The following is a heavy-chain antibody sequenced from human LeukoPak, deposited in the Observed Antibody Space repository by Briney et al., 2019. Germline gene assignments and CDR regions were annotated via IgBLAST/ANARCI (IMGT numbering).Heavy chain of an antibody. J-gene: IGHJ4*02. Sequence: ASVKVSCKASGYTFTDYYMHWVRPAPGQGVEWMGWINPNSGGTNYAQKFQGRVTMTRHTSISTAYMELSRLRSDDTAVFYCAREEVIAAAGPTLDYWGQGALVTVSS. V-gene: IGHV1-2*02. CDR1: GYTFTDYY. D-gene: IGHD6-13*01. CDR3: AREEVIAAAGPTLDY. CDR2: INPNSGGT.